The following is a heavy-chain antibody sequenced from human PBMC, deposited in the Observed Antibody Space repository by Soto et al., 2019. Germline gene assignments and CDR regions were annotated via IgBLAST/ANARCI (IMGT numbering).Heavy chain of an antibody. D-gene: IGHD5-18*01. Sequence: QVQLQESGPGLVKPSETLSLTCTVSGGSISSYYWSWIRQPPGKGLEWIGYIYYSGSTNYNPSLKSRVTKSGNTSKHPSSLKLRPVTAADTAVYYCARALKAAELWSPRAYGRDVWGQGTTVTVSS. CDR2: IYYSGST. J-gene: IGHJ6*02. CDR3: ARALKAAELWSPRAYGRDV. V-gene: IGHV4-59*01. CDR1: GGSISSYY.